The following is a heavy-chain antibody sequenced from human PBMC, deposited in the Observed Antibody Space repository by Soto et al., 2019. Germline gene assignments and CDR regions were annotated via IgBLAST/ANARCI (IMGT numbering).Heavy chain of an antibody. V-gene: IGHV3-64*01. D-gene: IGHD6-13*01. CDR1: GFTFSSYA. Sequence: GGSLRLSCAASGFTFSSYARHWVRQAPGKGLEYVSAISSNGGSTYYANSVKGRFTISRDNSKNTLYLQMGSLRAEDMAVYYCAREFGNIAAETRPYYFDYWGQGTLLTVSS. CDR2: ISSNGGST. J-gene: IGHJ4*02. CDR3: AREFGNIAAETRPYYFDY.